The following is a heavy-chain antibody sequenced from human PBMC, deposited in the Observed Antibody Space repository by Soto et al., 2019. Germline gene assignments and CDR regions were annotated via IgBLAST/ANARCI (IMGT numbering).Heavy chain of an antibody. CDR3: ARRPGNDYYYGLDV. CDR2: IYSTGST. Sequence: QVQLQESGPGLVKPSETLSLTCTVSGGFISSGNYYWGWIRQPPGKGLEWIGSIYSTGSTYYNPSLKSRVTMSVDTSKNQFSLKLSSVTAADTAVYYCARRPGNDYYYGLDVWGQGTTVTVSS. CDR1: GGFISSGNYY. J-gene: IGHJ6*02. D-gene: IGHD3-16*01. V-gene: IGHV4-39*01.